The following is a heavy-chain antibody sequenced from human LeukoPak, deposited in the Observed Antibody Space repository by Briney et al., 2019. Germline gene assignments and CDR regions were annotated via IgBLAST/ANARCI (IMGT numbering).Heavy chain of an antibody. Sequence: HSGGSLRLSCAASGFTFSSYGMHWVRQAPGKGLEWVAVIWYDGSNKYYADSVKGRFTISRDNSKNTLYLQMNSLRAEDTAVYYCARDLDDYVWGTGRGYYGMDVWGQGTTVTVSS. CDR3: ARDLDDYVWGTGRGYYGMDV. V-gene: IGHV3-33*01. CDR2: IWYDGSNK. D-gene: IGHD3-16*01. J-gene: IGHJ6*02. CDR1: GFTFSSYG.